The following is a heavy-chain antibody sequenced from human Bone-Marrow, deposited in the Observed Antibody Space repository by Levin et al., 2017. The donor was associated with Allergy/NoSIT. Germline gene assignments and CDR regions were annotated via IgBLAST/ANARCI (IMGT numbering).Heavy chain of an antibody. D-gene: IGHD2-2*01. V-gene: IGHV1-18*01. CDR1: GYTFTNYG. CDR3: ARDPKYCTSTSCSGNWFDP. Sequence: ASVKVSCKASGYTFTNYGISWVRQAPGQGLEWMGWISAYNGHTNYAQKFQGRVTMTTDTSTRTAYMELGSLRSDDTAVYYCARDPKYCTSTSCSGNWFDPWGQGTLVTVSS. J-gene: IGHJ5*02. CDR2: ISAYNGHT.